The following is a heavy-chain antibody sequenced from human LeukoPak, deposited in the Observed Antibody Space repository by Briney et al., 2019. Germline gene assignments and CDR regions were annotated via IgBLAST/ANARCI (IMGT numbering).Heavy chain of an antibody. V-gene: IGHV1-18*01. Sequence: GASVKVSCKASGYTFTSYGISWVRQAPGQGLEWMGWISAYNGNTNYAQKLQGRVTMTTDTSTSTAYMELRSLRSDDTAVYYCARDSRSEDFWSGKSGYFDYWGQGTLVTVSS. J-gene: IGHJ4*02. CDR2: ISAYNGNT. CDR3: ARDSRSEDFWSGKSGYFDY. D-gene: IGHD3-3*01. CDR1: GYTFTSYG.